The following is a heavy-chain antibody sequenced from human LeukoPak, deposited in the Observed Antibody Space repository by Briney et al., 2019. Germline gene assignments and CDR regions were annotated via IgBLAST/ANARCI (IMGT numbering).Heavy chain of an antibody. V-gene: IGHV4-59*01. J-gene: IGHJ4*02. Sequence: SETLSLTCTVSGGSISSYYWSWVRQPPGKGLEWIGYISDYESNNYYPSLKSRVTISVDTSKEQFSLKLSAVAAADTAVYYGARGPNKFDYWGQGSLVTVSS. CDR3: ARGPNKFDY. CDR1: GGSISSYY. CDR2: ISDYESN.